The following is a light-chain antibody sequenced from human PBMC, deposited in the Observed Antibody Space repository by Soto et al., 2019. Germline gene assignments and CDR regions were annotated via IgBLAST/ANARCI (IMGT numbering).Light chain of an antibody. V-gene: IGKV3-20*01. CDR1: QTLRRTY. Sequence: EIVLTQSPGTLSLSPGESATLSCRASQTLRRTYIAWYQQKPGQAPRVLIYGASKRATGIPDRFSGSGSGTDFSLTISRLEPEDVAVYYCHQYDNAPQTYGQGTKVDIK. J-gene: IGKJ2*01. CDR3: HQYDNAPQT. CDR2: GAS.